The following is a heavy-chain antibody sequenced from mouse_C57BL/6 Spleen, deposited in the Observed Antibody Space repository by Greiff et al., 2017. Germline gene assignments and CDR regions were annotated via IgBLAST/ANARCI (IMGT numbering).Heavy chain of an antibody. CDR2: IDPENGDT. CDR3: TRGSWGSWFAY. V-gene: IGHV14-4*01. J-gene: IGHJ3*01. D-gene: IGHD3-1*01. Sequence: EVQLQQSGAELVKPGASVKMSCKASGFNIKDDYMHWVKQRPEQGLEWIGWIDPENGDTEYASKFQGKATITADTSSNTAYLQLSSLTSEDTAVYYCTRGSWGSWFAYWGQGTLVTVSA. CDR1: GFNIKDDY.